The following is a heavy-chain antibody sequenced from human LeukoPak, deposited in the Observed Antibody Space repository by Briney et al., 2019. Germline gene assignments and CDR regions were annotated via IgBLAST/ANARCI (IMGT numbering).Heavy chain of an antibody. J-gene: IGHJ6*03. V-gene: IGHV3-23*01. D-gene: IGHD2-15*01. CDR2: VSGSGGST. Sequence: PGGTLRLSCAASGFTFNTYDMSWVRQAPGKGLEWVSGVSGSGGSTYYADSVKGRFTISRDNSKNTLYLQMNSLRAEDTAVYYCAKNGDRGAYCSGGSCYPYYYYYMDVWGKGTTVTISS. CDR1: GFTFNTYD. CDR3: AKNGDRGAYCSGGSCYPYYYYYMDV.